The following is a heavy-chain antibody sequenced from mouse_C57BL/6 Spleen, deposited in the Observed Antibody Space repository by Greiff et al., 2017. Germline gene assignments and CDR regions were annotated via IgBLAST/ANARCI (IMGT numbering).Heavy chain of an antibody. D-gene: IGHD2-4*01. CDR1: GFSFNTYA. CDR2: IRSKSNNYAT. Sequence: EVKLVESGGGLVQPKGSLKLSCAASGFSFNTYAMNWVRQAPGKGLEWVARIRSKSNNYATYYADSVKDRFTISRDDSESMLYLQMNNLKTEDTAMYYCVRHHDYYYFDYWGQGTTLTVSS. V-gene: IGHV10-1*01. J-gene: IGHJ2*01. CDR3: VRHHDYYYFDY.